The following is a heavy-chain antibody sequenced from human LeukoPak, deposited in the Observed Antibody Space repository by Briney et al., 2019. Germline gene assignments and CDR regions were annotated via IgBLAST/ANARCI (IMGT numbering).Heavy chain of an antibody. Sequence: ASVKVSCKASGYTFTSYDISWVRQAPGQGLEWMGIINRSGGSTSSAQMFQGRAIMTRNFYTSTVYMELSIMSSEDTIVYYCARDQPPPTVVTPGPFYAFDIWGQGTIVTVSS. CDR3: ARDQPPPTVVTPGPFYAFDI. CDR1: GYTFTSYD. V-gene: IGHV1-46*01. J-gene: IGHJ3*02. D-gene: IGHD4-23*01. CDR2: INRSGGST.